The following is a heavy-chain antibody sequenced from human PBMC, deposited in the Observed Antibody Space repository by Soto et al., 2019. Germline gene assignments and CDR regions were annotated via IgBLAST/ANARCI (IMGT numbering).Heavy chain of an antibody. CDR2: INYSGNA. CDR1: GASISKTSSY. J-gene: IGHJ2*01. D-gene: IGHD3-10*02. CDR3: ARRVNVPSWYFDL. V-gene: IGHV4-39*01. Sequence: QVELQQSGPGLVKPSETLSLTCTVSGASISKTSSYWGWIRQPPGKGLEWIGSINYSGNAYYNPSLKSPVTISVDTSRNQFSLRLTSVTAADTALYFCARRVNVPSWYFDLWGREKPVIVSS.